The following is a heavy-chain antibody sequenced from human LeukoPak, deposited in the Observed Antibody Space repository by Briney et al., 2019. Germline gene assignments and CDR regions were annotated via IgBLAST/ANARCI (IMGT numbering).Heavy chain of an antibody. CDR1: GGSISSYY. CDR3: ARENDRYGRIDY. Sequence: SETLSLTCTVSGGSISSYYWSWVRQPPGKGLEWIGYVSYSGSTDYNPSLKSRVVISIDTSKNQFSLRLSSVTAADTAVYYCARENDRYGRIDYWGQGTQVTVSS. V-gene: IGHV4-59*01. D-gene: IGHD5-18*01. J-gene: IGHJ4*02. CDR2: VSYSGST.